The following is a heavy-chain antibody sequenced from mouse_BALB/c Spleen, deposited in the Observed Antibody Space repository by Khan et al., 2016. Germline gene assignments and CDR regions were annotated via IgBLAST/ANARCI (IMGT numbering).Heavy chain of an antibody. Sequence: QVQLQQSGAELMKPGASVKISCKATGYTFSSYWIEWVKQRPGHGLEWIGEILPGSGSTNYNEKFRGKATFTADKSSNTAYMQRSSLTSEDSAVHYCARTDRRGYFDYWGQGTTLTVSS. CDR3: ARTDRRGYFDY. CDR2: ILPGSGST. CDR1: GYTFSSYW. V-gene: IGHV1-9*01. J-gene: IGHJ2*01.